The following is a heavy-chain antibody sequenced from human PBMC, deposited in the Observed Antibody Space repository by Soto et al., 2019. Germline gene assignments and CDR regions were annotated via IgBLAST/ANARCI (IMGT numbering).Heavy chain of an antibody. J-gene: IGHJ3*02. D-gene: IGHD5-12*01. CDR3: ARGNGYNWPGAFDI. CDR2: INPNSGGT. V-gene: IGHV1-2*04. CDR1: GYTLTGYY. Sequence: ASVKVSCKASGYTLTGYYMHWVRQAPGQGLEWMGWINPNSGGTNYAQKFQGWVTMTRDTSISTAYMELSRLRSDDTAVYYCARGNGYNWPGAFDIWGQGTMVTVSS.